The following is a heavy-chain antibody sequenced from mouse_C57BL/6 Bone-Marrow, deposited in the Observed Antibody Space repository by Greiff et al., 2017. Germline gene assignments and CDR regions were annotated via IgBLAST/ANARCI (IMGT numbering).Heavy chain of an antibody. CDR1: GYAFTNYL. Sequence: VQLQQSGAELVRPGTSVKVSCKASGYAFTNYLIEWVKQRPGQGLEWIGVINPGSGGTNYNEKFKGKATLTADKSSSTAYMQLSSLTSEDSAVYYCARLGTTAHVWGTGTTVTVSS. J-gene: IGHJ1*03. CDR2: INPGSGGT. D-gene: IGHD1-2*01. V-gene: IGHV1-54*01. CDR3: ARLGTTAHV.